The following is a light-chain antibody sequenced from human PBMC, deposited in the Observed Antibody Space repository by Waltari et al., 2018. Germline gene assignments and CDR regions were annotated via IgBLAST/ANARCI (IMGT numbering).Light chain of an antibody. J-gene: IGKJ4*01. CDR3: QQYYDTPALT. CDR2: GAS. V-gene: IGKV4-1*01. Sequence: DIVMTQSPDSLAVSLGERATINCKSSQSVLYSSNNKNYLAGYQQKPGQPPKLVIYGASTRESGVPDRFSGSGSGTDFTLTISSLQAEDVAVYYCQQYYDTPALTFGGGTKVEIK. CDR1: QSVLYSSNNKNY.